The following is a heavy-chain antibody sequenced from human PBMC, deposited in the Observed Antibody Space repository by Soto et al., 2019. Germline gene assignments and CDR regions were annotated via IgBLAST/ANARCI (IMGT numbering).Heavy chain of an antibody. CDR2: IIPRSATS. D-gene: IGHD2-2*01. V-gene: IGHV1-69*13. CDR1: GGTFSSYA. CDR3: AGEGLVLVPTTVNSDYYYYAMDV. Sequence: ASVKVSCKASGGTFSSYAISWVRQAPGQGLEWMGGIIPRSATSNYAQKFQGRVTITADESTSTAYMELSSLRSEDTAVYYCAGEGLVLVPTTVNSDYYYYAMDVWGQGTTVTVSS. J-gene: IGHJ6*02.